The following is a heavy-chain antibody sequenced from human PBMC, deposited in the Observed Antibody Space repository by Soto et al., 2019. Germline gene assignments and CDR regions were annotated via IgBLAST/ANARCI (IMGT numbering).Heavy chain of an antibody. CDR3: ARDNHYNYDFWSGYYSPLEYYYGMDV. J-gene: IGHJ6*02. V-gene: IGHV4-4*07. CDR2: IYTSGST. D-gene: IGHD3-3*01. Sequence: SETLSLTCTVSGGSISSYYWSWIRQPAGKGLEWIGRIYTSGSTNYNPSLKSRVTMSVDTSKNQFSLKLSSVTAADTAVYYCARDNHYNYDFWSGYYSPLEYYYGMDVWGQGTTVTVSS. CDR1: GGSISSYY.